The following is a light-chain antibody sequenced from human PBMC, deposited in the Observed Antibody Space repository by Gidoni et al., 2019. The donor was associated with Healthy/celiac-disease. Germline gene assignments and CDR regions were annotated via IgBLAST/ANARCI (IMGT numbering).Light chain of an antibody. V-gene: IGKV3-11*01. CDR1: QSVSSY. J-gene: IGKJ4*01. Sequence: ELVLPQSPATLSLSPGERATLSCRASQSVSSYLAWYQQKPGQAPRLLIYDASNRATGIPARFSGSGSGTEFTLTNSSLEPEDFAVYYCQQRSNWTRSLTFGGGTKVEIK. CDR3: QQRSNWTRSLT. CDR2: DAS.